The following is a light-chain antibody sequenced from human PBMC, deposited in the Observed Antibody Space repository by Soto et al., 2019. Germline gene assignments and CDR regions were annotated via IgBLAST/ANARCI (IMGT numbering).Light chain of an antibody. CDR3: QQYGRSPAT. CDR1: QSVSSNY. J-gene: IGKJ1*01. CDR2: GAS. V-gene: IGKV3-20*01. Sequence: EIVLTQSPGTLSLSPGERATLSCGASQSVSSNYLAWYQQKPGQAPRLLIFGASSRASGIPDRFSGSGSGTDFTLTIGRLEPEDFAVYYCQQYGRSPATFGQGTKVDIK.